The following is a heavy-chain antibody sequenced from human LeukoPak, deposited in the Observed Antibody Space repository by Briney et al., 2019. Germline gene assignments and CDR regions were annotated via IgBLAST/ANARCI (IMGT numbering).Heavy chain of an antibody. Sequence: SQTLSLTCTVSGGSISSGDYYWSWIRQPPGKGLEWIGYIYYSGSTYYNPPLKSRVTISVDTSKNQFSLKLSAVTAADTAVYYCARGGYFDWLLSNWFDPWGQGTLVTVSS. V-gene: IGHV4-30-4*08. CDR2: IYYSGST. CDR1: GGSISSGDYY. J-gene: IGHJ5*02. D-gene: IGHD3-9*01. CDR3: ARGGYFDWLLSNWFDP.